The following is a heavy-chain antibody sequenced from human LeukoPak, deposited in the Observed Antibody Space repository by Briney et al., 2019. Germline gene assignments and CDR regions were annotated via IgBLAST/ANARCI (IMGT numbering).Heavy chain of an antibody. CDR3: ARVELDPQGAFDI. CDR2: INPSGGST. J-gene: IGHJ3*02. CDR1: VYTFTICY. D-gene: IGHD1-1*01. Sequence: ASVKVFCRSCVYTFTICYMHWVRRASRQGRECRGIINPSGGSTSYAENFQGRVTMPRHTSTSTVYMELSSLRSEDTAVYYCARVELDPQGAFDIWGQGTMVTVSS. V-gene: IGHV1-46*01.